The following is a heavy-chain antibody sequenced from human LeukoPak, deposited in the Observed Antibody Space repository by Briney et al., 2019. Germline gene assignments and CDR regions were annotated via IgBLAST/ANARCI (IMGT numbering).Heavy chain of an antibody. Sequence: ASVKVSCKASGYTFTGYYMHWVRRAPGQGLEWMGWINPNSGGTNYAQKFQGRVTMTRDTSISTAYMELSRLRSDDTAVYYCARVSRSSGWYGGWGQGTLVTVSS. D-gene: IGHD6-19*01. CDR3: ARVSRSSGWYGG. V-gene: IGHV1-2*02. CDR1: GYTFTGYY. CDR2: INPNSGGT. J-gene: IGHJ4*02.